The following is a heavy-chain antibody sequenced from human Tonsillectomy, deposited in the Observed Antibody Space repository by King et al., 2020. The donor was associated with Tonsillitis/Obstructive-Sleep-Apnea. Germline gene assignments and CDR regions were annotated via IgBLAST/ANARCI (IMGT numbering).Heavy chain of an antibody. J-gene: IGHJ4*02. CDR1: GYSFASYW. Sequence: QLVQSGAEVKKPGESLKISCEGSGYSFASYWIGWVRQMPGKGLEWMGIIYPGDSDTRYSPSFQGQVVISADKFISTAYLQWSSLKASDTAMYYCARLNTVMVRSLDYWGQGTLVIVSS. V-gene: IGHV5-51*01. D-gene: IGHD5-18*01. CDR3: ARLNTVMVRSLDY. CDR2: IYPGDSDT.